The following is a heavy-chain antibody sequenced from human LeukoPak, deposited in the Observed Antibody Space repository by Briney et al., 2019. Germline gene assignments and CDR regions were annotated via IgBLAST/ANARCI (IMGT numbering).Heavy chain of an antibody. J-gene: IGHJ4*02. V-gene: IGHV3-30*03. CDR2: ISYDGSNQ. D-gene: IGHD1-26*01. Sequence: GGSLRLSCAASGFTFSSYGMHWVRQAPGKGLEWVAVISYDGSNQYYADSVKGRFTISRDNSKNTLYPQMNSLRAEDTAVYYCARDWSAYRAVSNDYWGQGTLVTVSS. CDR1: GFTFSSYG. CDR3: ARDWSAYRAVSNDY.